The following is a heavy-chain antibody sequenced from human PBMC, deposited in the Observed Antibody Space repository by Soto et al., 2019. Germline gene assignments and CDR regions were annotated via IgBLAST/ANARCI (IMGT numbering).Heavy chain of an antibody. Sequence: GGSLRLSCAASGFTFSSYAMSWVRQAPGKGLEWVSAISDNGGTTYYADSVKGRFTISRDNSKNTLYLQMNSLRADDTAVYYCAKNRPTWILLWSLDYWGQGTLVTGS. J-gene: IGHJ4*02. CDR3: AKNRPTWILLWSLDY. V-gene: IGHV3-23*01. D-gene: IGHD5-18*01. CDR2: ISDNGGTT. CDR1: GFTFSSYA.